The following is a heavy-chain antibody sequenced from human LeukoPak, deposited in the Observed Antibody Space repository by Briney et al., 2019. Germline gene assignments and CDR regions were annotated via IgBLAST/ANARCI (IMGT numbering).Heavy chain of an antibody. Sequence: GGSLRLSCAASGFPFSSYATSWVRQAPGKGLEWVSSIIASGGSTFYADSVKGRFAISRDNSKNTLYLHMNSLRAEDTAVYYCAKGGSASSYYYMDVWGKGTTVTVSS. J-gene: IGHJ6*03. CDR2: IIASGGST. D-gene: IGHD2-2*01. CDR1: GFPFSSYA. V-gene: IGHV3-23*01. CDR3: AKGGSASSYYYMDV.